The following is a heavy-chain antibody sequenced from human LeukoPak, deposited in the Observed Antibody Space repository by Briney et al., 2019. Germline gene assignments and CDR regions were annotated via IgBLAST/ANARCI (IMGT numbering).Heavy chain of an antibody. Sequence: GGSLRLSCAASGFTFSSYDMHWVRQATGKGLEWVSAIGTAGDTYYPGSVKGRFTISRENAKNSLYLQMNSLRAGDTAVYYCARGADVYSNYYYYYCMDVWGKGTTVTVSS. V-gene: IGHV3-13*01. CDR3: ARGADVYSNYYYYYCMDV. CDR2: IGTAGDT. CDR1: GFTFSSYD. D-gene: IGHD4-11*01. J-gene: IGHJ6*03.